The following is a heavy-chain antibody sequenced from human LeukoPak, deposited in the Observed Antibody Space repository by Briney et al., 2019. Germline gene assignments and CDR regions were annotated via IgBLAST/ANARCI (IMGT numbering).Heavy chain of an antibody. D-gene: IGHD2/OR15-2a*01. CDR2: INPNSGCT. CDR3: ARGEISIGPFNEKRDAIDI. Sequence: ASVKVSCKASVYTFTGYFMHWVRQAPGQGLEWMGWINPNSGCTNYAQKFQGRVTMTRDTSISTAYMELSRLRSDDTAVYYFARGEISIGPFNEKRDAIDIWGQGTMVTVSS. CDR1: VYTFTGYF. J-gene: IGHJ3*02. V-gene: IGHV1-2*02.